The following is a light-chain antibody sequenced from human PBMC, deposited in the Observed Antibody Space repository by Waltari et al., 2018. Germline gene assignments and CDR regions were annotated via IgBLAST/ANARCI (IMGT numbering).Light chain of an antibody. CDR2: EVS. CDR3: CSYAGSSTRVV. CDR1: SSDVGSYNL. J-gene: IGLJ2*01. V-gene: IGLV2-23*02. Sequence: QSALTQPASVSGSPEQSITISCTGTSSDVGSYNLVSWYQQHPGKAPKLMIYEVSKRPSGVSNRFSGSKSGNTASLTISGLQAEDEADYYCCSYAGSSTRVVFGGGTKLTVL.